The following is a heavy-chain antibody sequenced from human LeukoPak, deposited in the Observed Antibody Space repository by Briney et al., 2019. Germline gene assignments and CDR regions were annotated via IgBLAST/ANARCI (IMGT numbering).Heavy chain of an antibody. V-gene: IGHV3-48*04. CDR2: ITLSTSTI. CDR3: ARRSAAKDAFDI. J-gene: IGHJ3*02. D-gene: IGHD6-25*01. Sequence: GGSLRLSCAASGFTFSHYNMHWVRQAPGRGLEWVSYITLSTSTIYYADSVKGRFTISRDNAKNTLYLQMNSLRAEDTAVYYCARRSAAKDAFDIWGQGTMVTVSS. CDR1: GFTFSHYN.